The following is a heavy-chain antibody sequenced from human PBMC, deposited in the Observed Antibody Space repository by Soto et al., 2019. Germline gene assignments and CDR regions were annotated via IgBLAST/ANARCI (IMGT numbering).Heavy chain of an antibody. Sequence: GGSLRLSCAASGFTVSSDYMSWVRQAPGKGLEWVSVIYSGGSTYYADSVKGRFTISRDNSKNTLFLQMNSLRAEDTAVYYCARGRPQYYIDYWGQGTLVTVSS. J-gene: IGHJ4*02. CDR1: GFTVSSDY. V-gene: IGHV3-53*01. CDR3: ARGRPQYYIDY. CDR2: IYSGGST. D-gene: IGHD4-4*01.